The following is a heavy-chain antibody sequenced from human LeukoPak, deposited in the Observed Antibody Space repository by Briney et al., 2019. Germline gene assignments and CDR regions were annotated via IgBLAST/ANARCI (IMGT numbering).Heavy chain of an antibody. CDR2: INPNSGGT. Sequence: GASVKVSCTACGYTFTGYYIHWVRQAPGQGLEWMGRINPNSGGTNYAQKFQGTVTMTRDTSINTAYMELSRLTSDDTAVYYCARDRLAAAGSGSWGQGTLVTVCS. V-gene: IGHV1-2*06. CDR3: ARDRLAAAGSGS. CDR1: GYTFTGYY. J-gene: IGHJ4*02. D-gene: IGHD6-13*01.